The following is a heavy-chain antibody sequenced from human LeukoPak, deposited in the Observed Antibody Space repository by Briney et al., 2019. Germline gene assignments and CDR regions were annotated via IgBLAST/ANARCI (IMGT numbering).Heavy chain of an antibody. V-gene: IGHV4-39*02. CDR1: GGPISSSSYC. D-gene: IGHD6-13*01. J-gene: IGHJ4*02. CDR3: ARESGIAAAGSRGGIDY. CDR2: IYYSGST. Sequence: PSETLSLTCTVSGGPISSSSYCWGWIRQPPGKGLEWIGSIYYSGSTYYNPSLKSRVTISVDTSKNQFSLKLSSVTAADTAVYYCARESGIAAAGSRGGIDYWGQGTLVTVSS.